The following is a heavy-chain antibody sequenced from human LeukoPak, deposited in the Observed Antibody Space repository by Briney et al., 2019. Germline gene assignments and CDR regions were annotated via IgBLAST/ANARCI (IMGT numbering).Heavy chain of an antibody. CDR3: ARPDCSGGSCYSFSAFGI. J-gene: IGHJ3*02. V-gene: IGHV5-51*01. CDR1: GYSFPTYW. Sequence: GESLKISCKGSGYSFPTYWIGWVRQMPGKGLEWMGIIYPGDSDTRYSPSFQGQVTISADKSISTAYLQWSSLKASDTAMYYCARPDCSGGSCYSFSAFGIWGQRTMVTVSS. D-gene: IGHD2-15*01. CDR2: IYPGDSDT.